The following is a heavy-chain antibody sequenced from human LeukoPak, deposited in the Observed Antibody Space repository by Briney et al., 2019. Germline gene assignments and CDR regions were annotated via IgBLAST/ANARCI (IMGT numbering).Heavy chain of an antibody. V-gene: IGHV3-48*03. Sequence: HPGRSLRLSCVASGFTFSRYEMNWVRQAPGKGLEWVSYITGSGDPIYYADSVKGRLTISRDNAQNSLYLQMNSLRVEDTAVYYCARAPLVLQYRWWFDPWGQGTLVTVSS. CDR1: GFTFSRYE. CDR3: ARAPLVLQYRWWFDP. D-gene: IGHD5-24*01. CDR2: ITGSGDPI. J-gene: IGHJ5*02.